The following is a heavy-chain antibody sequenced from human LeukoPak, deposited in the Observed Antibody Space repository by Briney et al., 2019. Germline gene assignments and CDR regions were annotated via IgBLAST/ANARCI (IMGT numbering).Heavy chain of an antibody. J-gene: IGHJ4*02. CDR3: ARDQSTGWYRPVPYFDY. CDR1: GFTFSCYE. V-gene: IGHV3-48*03. D-gene: IGHD6-19*01. Sequence: GGSLRLSCAASGFTFSCYEMNWVRQAPGKGLEWVSYISSSGSTIYYADSVKGRFTISRDNAKNSLYLQMNSLRAEDTAVYYCARDQSTGWYRPVPYFDYWGQGTLVTVSS. CDR2: ISSSGSTI.